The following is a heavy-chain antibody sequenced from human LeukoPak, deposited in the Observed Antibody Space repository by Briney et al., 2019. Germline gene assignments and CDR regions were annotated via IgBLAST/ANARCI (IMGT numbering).Heavy chain of an antibody. CDR2: IIPIFGTA. CDR1: GGTFSSYA. J-gene: IGHJ4*02. CDR3: ARMSAAGTTHPQYFDY. V-gene: IGHV1-69*05. Sequence: SVKVSCKASGGTFSSYAISWVRQAPGQGLEWMGGIIPIFGTANYAQKFQGRVTITTDESPSTAYMELSSLRSEDTAVYYCARMSAAGTTHPQYFDYWGQGTLVTVSS. D-gene: IGHD6-13*01.